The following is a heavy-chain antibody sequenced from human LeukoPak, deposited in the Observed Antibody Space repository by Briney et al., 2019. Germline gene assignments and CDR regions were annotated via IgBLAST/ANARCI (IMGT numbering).Heavy chain of an antibody. V-gene: IGHV1-2*02. CDR1: GYTFTGYY. D-gene: IGHD3-22*01. CDR2: INPNSGGT. Sequence: GASVKVSCKASGYTFTGYYMHWVRQAPGQGLEWMEWINPNSGGTNYAQKFQGRVTMTRDTSISTAYMELSRLRSDDTAVYYCARGDSSGYYNWFDPWGQGTLVTVSS. J-gene: IGHJ5*02. CDR3: ARGDSSGYYNWFDP.